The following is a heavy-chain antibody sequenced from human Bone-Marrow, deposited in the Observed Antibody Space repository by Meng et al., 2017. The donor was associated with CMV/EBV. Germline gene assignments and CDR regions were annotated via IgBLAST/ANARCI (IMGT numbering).Heavy chain of an antibody. CDR1: GGSISSTSYY. V-gene: IGHV4-39*07. CDR2: IYYSGST. CDR3: ATSTQYSSSAYGCDFDY. J-gene: IGHJ4*02. Sequence: SETLSLTCTVSGGSISSTSYYWGWIRQPPGKGLEWIGSIYYSGSTYYNPSLKSRVTISVDTSKNQFSLKLSSVTAADTAVYYCATSTQYSSSAYGCDFDYWGQGTLVTVSS. D-gene: IGHD6-6*01.